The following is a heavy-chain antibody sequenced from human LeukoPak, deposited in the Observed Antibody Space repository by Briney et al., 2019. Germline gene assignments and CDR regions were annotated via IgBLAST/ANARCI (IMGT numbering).Heavy chain of an antibody. CDR3: AKDLEAYDYYDSSGLDY. V-gene: IGHV3-23*01. CDR2: LSGSGAGT. J-gene: IGHJ4*02. Sequence: GGSLRLSCTASGFTFSGYAMSWVRQAPGKGLDWVSGLSGSGAGTYYADSVKGRFTISRDNSKNTLYLQMNSLRAEDTAVYYCAKDLEAYDYYDSSGLDYWGQGTLVTVSS. D-gene: IGHD3-22*01. CDR1: GFTFSGYA.